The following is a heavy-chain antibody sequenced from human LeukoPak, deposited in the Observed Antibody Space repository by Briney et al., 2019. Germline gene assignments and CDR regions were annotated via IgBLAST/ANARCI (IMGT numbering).Heavy chain of an antibody. V-gene: IGHV1-8*01. CDR2: MGPNGGDT. D-gene: IGHD6-13*01. CDR1: GYTFTSYH. J-gene: IGHJ4*02. CDR3: ARGVAAGYDY. Sequence: GASVKVSCKASGYTFTSYHINWVRQATGQGLEWMGGMGPNGGDTGFAQKFQGRVTMTRNTSITTAYMELSSLRSDDTAIYYCARGVAAGYDYWGQGTLVTVSS.